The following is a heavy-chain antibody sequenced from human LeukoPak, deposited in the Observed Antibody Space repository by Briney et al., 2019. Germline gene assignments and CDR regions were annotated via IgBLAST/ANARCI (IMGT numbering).Heavy chain of an antibody. V-gene: IGHV5-51*01. Sequence: GDSLKISCKGSGYRFTTYWIGWVRQMPGKGLEWMGIIYPGDSDTRYSPSFQGQVTISANKSISTAHLQCSSLKASDAAIYYCARPSYGEYAGDMWGVIDYWGQGALVTASS. CDR3: ARPSYGEYAGDMWGVIDY. D-gene: IGHD4-17*01. J-gene: IGHJ4*02. CDR2: IYPGDSDT. CDR1: GYRFTTYW.